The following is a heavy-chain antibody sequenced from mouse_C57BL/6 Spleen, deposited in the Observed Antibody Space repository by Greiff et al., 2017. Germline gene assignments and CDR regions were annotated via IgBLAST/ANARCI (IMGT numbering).Heavy chain of an antibody. D-gene: IGHD2-12*01. Sequence: VQLQQSGAELVKPGASVKISCNASGYAFSSYWMNWVQQRPGKGLEWIGQIYPGDGDTNYNGKFKGKATLTADTSSSTAYMQLSSLTSEDSAVYFCASYDEGYWGQGTTLTGSA. J-gene: IGHJ2*01. CDR1: GYAFSSYW. V-gene: IGHV1-80*01. CDR2: IYPGDGDT. CDR3: ASYDEGY.